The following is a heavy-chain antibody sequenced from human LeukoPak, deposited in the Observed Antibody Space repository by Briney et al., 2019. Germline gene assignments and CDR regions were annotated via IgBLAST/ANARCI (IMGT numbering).Heavy chain of an antibody. D-gene: IGHD3-3*01. CDR1: GGTFSSYA. CDR2: IIPIFGTA. J-gene: IGHJ4*02. V-gene: IGHV1-69*13. CDR3: ARPRTYYDSWSGYPPFDY. Sequence: SVKVSCKASGGTFSSYAISWVRQAPGQGLEWMGGIIPIFGTANYAQKFQGRVTITADESTSTAYMELSSLRSDDTAVYYCARPRTYYDSWSGYPPFDYWGQGTLVTVSS.